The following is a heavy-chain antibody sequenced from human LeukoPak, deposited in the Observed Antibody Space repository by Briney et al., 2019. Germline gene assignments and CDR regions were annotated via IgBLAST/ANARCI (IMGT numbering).Heavy chain of an antibody. CDR1: GFTFSIYA. J-gene: IGHJ4*02. D-gene: IGHD7-27*01. CDR2: ISSNGGST. CDR3: ARATNGGFDY. Sequence: GGSLRLSCAASGFTFSIYAMHWVRQAPGKGLEYVSAISSNGGSTYYANSVKGRFTISRDNSKNTLYLQMGSLRAEDMAVYYCARATNGGFDYWGQGTLVTVSS. V-gene: IGHV3-64*01.